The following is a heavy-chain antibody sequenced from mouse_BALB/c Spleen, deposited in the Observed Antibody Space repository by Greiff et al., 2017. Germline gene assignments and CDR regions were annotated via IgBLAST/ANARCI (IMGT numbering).Heavy chain of an antibody. CDR3: NEPYVQRAMDY. V-gene: IGHV14-4*02. Sequence: EVKLEESGAELVKPGASVKLSCTASGFNIKDYYMHWVKQRPEQGLEWIGWIDPENGDTEYAPKFQGKATMTADTSSNTAYLQLSSLTSEDTAVYYCNEPYVQRAMDYWGQGTSVTVSS. CDR1: GFNIKDYY. J-gene: IGHJ4*01. CDR2: IDPENGDT.